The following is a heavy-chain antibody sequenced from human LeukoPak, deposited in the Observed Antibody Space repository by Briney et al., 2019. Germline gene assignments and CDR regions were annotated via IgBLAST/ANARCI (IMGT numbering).Heavy chain of an antibody. J-gene: IGHJ3*02. CDR2: IKQDGSDK. Sequence: GGSLRLSCVASGISFATYWMTWVRQAPGKGLEWVANIKQDGSDKYYVDSVKGRFTISRDNAKNSVYLQMNSLRAEDTAVYYCARDHNDAFDIWGQGTMVTVPS. V-gene: IGHV3-7*05. CDR1: GISFATYW. CDR3: ARDHNDAFDI.